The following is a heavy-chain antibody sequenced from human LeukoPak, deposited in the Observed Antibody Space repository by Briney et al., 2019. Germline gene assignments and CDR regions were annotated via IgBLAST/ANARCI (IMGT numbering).Heavy chain of an antibody. CDR1: GFTFSSYG. J-gene: IGHJ4*02. CDR2: IWYHGNNK. CDR3: AKDPSEAVAGL. V-gene: IGHV3-30*02. Sequence: PGGSLRLSCAASGFTFSSYGMHWVRQAPGKGLEWVALIWYHGNNKYYADSVKGRFTISRDNSKNTLYLQMNSLRAEDTAVYYCAKDPSEAVAGLWGQGTLVTVSS. D-gene: IGHD6-19*01.